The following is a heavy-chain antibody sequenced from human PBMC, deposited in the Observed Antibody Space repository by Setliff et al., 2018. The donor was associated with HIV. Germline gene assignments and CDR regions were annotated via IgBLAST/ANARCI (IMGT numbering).Heavy chain of an antibody. CDR1: GASVSMPGW. CDR3: AKEGNSVDNWLDP. CDR2: VSDGGT. J-gene: IGHJ5*02. D-gene: IGHD1-26*01. Sequence: PSETLSLTCTVIGASVSMPGWWGWVRQSPGKRLEWIGEVSDGGTKYNPSLQSRIIMSLDMSQNQFSLKLSSVTAADTAVYYCAKEGNSVDNWLDPWGPGTLVTVSS. V-gene: IGHV4-4*02.